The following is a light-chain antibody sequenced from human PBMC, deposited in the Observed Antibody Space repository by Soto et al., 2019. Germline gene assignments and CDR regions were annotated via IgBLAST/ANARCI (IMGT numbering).Light chain of an antibody. Sequence: DIQMTQSPSTLSASVGDRVIITCRASQTISSWLAWYQQKPGKAPKLLIYKASSLESGVPSRFSGSRSGTDFTLTISSLQPEDFATYYCQQSYSRMTFGQGTKVDIK. V-gene: IGKV1-5*03. CDR2: KAS. CDR3: QQSYSRMT. J-gene: IGKJ1*01. CDR1: QTISSW.